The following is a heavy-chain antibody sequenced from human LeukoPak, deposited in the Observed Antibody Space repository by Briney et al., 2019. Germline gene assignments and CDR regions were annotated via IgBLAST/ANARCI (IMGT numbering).Heavy chain of an antibody. J-gene: IGHJ1*01. CDR1: GFAFSTYS. D-gene: IGHD6-13*01. CDR3: ARGPRNSSSYQYFQH. V-gene: IGHV3-21*01. CDR2: ISSSSSYI. Sequence: AGGSLRLSCAASGFAFSTYSMNWVRQAPGKGLEWVSSISSSSSYIYYADSVKGRFTISRDKAKNSLFLQMNSLRADDTAVYFCARGPRNSSSYQYFQHWGQGTLVTVSS.